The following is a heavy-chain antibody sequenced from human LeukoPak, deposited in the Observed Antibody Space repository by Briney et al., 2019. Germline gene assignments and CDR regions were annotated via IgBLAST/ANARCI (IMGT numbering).Heavy chain of an antibody. D-gene: IGHD6-19*01. CDR1: GYSFTSYW. Sequence: GESPKISCKGSGYSFTSYWIGWVRQMPGKGLEWMGIIYPGYSDTRYSPSFQDQVTISADKSISTAYLQWSSLKASDTAMYYCARSVGSDWSGFDFDYWGQRTLVTVSS. CDR2: IYPGYSDT. V-gene: IGHV5-51*01. CDR3: ARSVGSDWSGFDFDY. J-gene: IGHJ4*02.